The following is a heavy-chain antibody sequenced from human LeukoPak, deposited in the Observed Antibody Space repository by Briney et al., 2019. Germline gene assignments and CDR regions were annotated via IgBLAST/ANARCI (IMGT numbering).Heavy chain of an antibody. CDR3: AKYSSGWVNDY. CDR2: IRYDGSNK. Sequence: PGGSLRLSCAASGFTFSSYGMHWVRQAPGKGLEWVAFIRYDGSNKYYADSMKGRFTISRDNSKNTLYLQMNSLRAEDTAVYYCAKYSSGWVNDYWGQGTLVTVSS. J-gene: IGHJ4*02. D-gene: IGHD6-19*01. V-gene: IGHV3-30*02. CDR1: GFTFSSYG.